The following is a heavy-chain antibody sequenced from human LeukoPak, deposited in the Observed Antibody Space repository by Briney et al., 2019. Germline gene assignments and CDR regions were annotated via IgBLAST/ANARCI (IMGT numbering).Heavy chain of an antibody. CDR2: ISYDGSNK. V-gene: IGHV3-30*18. CDR1: GFTFSSYG. J-gene: IGHJ4*02. CDR3: AKDPGYSYGYWGYFDY. D-gene: IGHD5-18*01. Sequence: GGSLRLSCAVSGFTFSSYGMHWVRQAPGKGLEWVAVISYDGSNKYYADSVKGRFTISRDNSKNTLYLQMNSLRAEDTAVYYCAKDPGYSYGYWGYFDYWGQGTLVTVSS.